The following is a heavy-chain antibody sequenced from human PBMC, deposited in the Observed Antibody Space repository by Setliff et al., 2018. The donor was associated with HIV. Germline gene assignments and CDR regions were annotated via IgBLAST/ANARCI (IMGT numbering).Heavy chain of an antibody. CDR1: GLSMRAHH. Sequence: SETLSLTCNVSGLSMRAHHWSWVRLPPGKTLEWLGYILYSGNSNYNPSFKNRVTISLNEAKRQFSLDLKSVTSADTAVYYCATEGREKLALFDHWGLGTLVTVSS. J-gene: IGHJ4*02. D-gene: IGHD6-6*01. CDR3: ATEGREKLALFDH. CDR2: ILYSGNS. V-gene: IGHV4-59*11.